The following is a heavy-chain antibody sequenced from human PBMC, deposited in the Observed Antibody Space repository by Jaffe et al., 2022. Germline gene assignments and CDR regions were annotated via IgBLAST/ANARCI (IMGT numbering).Heavy chain of an antibody. V-gene: IGHV3-74*01. CDR1: GFTFSSYW. Sequence: EVQLVESGGGLVQPGGSLRLSCAASGFTFSSYWMHWVRQAPGKGLVWVSRINSDGSSTSYADSVKGRFTISRDNAKNTLYLQMNSLRAEDTAVYYCASGADRQWLGSHDLIDYWGQGTLVTVSS. D-gene: IGHD6-19*01. CDR3: ASGADRQWLGSHDLIDY. J-gene: IGHJ4*02. CDR2: INSDGSST.